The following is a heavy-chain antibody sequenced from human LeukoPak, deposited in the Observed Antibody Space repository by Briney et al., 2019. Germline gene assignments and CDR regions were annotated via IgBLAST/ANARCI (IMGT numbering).Heavy chain of an antibody. CDR1: GYTFTGPY. Sequence: ASVKVSCKASGYTFTGPYIHWVRQAPGQGFEWMGWINPNSGDTNYAQKFQGRVTMAGDTSISTAYMELSSLRSEDTAVYYCAREDSSSWLDYWGQGTLVTVSS. CDR3: AREDSSSWLDY. J-gene: IGHJ4*02. CDR2: INPNSGDT. D-gene: IGHD6-13*01. V-gene: IGHV1-2*02.